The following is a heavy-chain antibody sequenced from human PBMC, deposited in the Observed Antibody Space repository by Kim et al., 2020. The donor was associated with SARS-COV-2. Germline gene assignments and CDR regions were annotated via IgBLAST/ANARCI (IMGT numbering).Heavy chain of an antibody. D-gene: IGHD6-13*01. Sequence: SQTLSLTCAISGDSVSSNSAAWHWIRQSPARGLEWLGRTFYRSKWYYDFAVSVKSRITIDPDTSKNQFSLQLISLTPEDTAVYYCARGAYTSTWYWGPGTPVTVSS. V-gene: IGHV6-1*01. CDR1: GDSVSSNSAA. CDR3: ARGAYTSTWY. CDR2: TFYRSKWYY. J-gene: IGHJ4*02.